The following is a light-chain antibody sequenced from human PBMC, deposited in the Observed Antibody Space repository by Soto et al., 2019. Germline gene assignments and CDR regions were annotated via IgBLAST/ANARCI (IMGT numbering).Light chain of an antibody. V-gene: IGKV3-20*01. Sequence: EIVLTQSPDTLSLSPGETATLSCGASQSVSSSHIAWYQQKPGQAPRLLIYGASARATDVPVRFSGSGSGTEFTLTISSLQAEDVAVYYCQQYYSTPLTFGGGTKVDNK. J-gene: IGKJ4*01. CDR3: QQYYSTPLT. CDR2: GAS. CDR1: QSVSSSH.